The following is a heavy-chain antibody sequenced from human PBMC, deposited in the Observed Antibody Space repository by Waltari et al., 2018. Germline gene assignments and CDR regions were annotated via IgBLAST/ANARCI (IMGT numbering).Heavy chain of an antibody. CDR3: AREILTGYCSGGSCYSGVYWFDP. D-gene: IGHD2-15*01. CDR1: GGSISSGSYY. CDR2: SYTSGST. Sequence: QVQLQESGPGLVKPSQTLSLTCTVSGGSISSGSYYWSWIRQPAGTGLKWIGRSYTSGSTNYNPSLKSRVTISVDTSKNQFSLKLSSVTAADTAVYYCAREILTGYCSGGSCYSGVYWFDPWGQGTLVTVSS. V-gene: IGHV4-61*02. J-gene: IGHJ5*02.